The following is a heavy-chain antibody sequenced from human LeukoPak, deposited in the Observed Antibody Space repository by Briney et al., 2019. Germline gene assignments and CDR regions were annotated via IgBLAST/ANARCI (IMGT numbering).Heavy chain of an antibody. V-gene: IGHV5-51*01. CDR2: IYPGDSDT. Sequence: KVSCKASGYTFTNYWIGWVRQMPGKGLEWMGIIYPGDSDTRYSPSFQGQVTISADKSISTAYLQWSSLKASDTAMYYCARRRIAAAGDFDYWGQGIQVTVSS. J-gene: IGHJ4*02. D-gene: IGHD6-13*01. CDR3: ARRRIAAAGDFDY. CDR1: GYTFTNYW.